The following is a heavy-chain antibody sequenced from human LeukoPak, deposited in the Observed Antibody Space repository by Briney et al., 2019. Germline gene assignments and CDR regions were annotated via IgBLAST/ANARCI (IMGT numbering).Heavy chain of an antibody. D-gene: IGHD1-26*01. V-gene: IGHV4-59*08. J-gene: IGHJ4*02. CDR3: ARHGLKLVGASTIYFDN. CDR2: IHSSGST. CDR1: GGSISNNY. Sequence: SETLSLTCSVSGGSISNNYWSWIRQSPEKGLERIGHIHSSGSTDYNPSFKSRVVVSVDTSKNQFSLKLYSVTAADTAVYYCARHGLKLVGASTIYFDNWGQGTLVTVSS.